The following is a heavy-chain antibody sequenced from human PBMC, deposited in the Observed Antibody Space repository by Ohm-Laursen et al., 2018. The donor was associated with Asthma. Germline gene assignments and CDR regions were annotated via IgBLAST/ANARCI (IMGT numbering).Heavy chain of an antibody. CDR1: GGTFSSYA. J-gene: IGHJ4*02. CDR2: IIPIFGTA. CDR3: ARSLYYYDSSGYYLDY. Sequence: GSSVKVSCKASGGTFSSYAISWVRQAPGQGLEWMGGIIPIFGTASYAQKFQGRVTMTRDTSTSTVYMELSSLRSEDTAVYYCARSLYYYDSSGYYLDYWGQGTLVTVSS. V-gene: IGHV1-69*05. D-gene: IGHD3-22*01.